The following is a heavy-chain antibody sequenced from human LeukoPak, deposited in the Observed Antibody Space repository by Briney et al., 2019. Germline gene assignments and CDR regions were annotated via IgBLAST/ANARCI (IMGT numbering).Heavy chain of an antibody. CDR3: ASRYVVRGVFAFEI. CDR1: GFTVSGNY. V-gene: IGHV3-66*01. J-gene: IGHJ3*02. D-gene: IGHD3-10*01. Sequence: GGSLRLSCAASGFTVSGNYMSWVRQAPGKGLEWVSVIYSGGSTYYADSVKGRFTISRDNSKNTLYLQMNSLRAEDTAVYYCASRYVVRGVFAFEIWGQGTMVTVSS. CDR2: IYSGGST.